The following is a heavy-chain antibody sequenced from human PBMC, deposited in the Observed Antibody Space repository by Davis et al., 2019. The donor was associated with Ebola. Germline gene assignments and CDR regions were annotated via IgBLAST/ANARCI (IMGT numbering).Heavy chain of an antibody. J-gene: IGHJ4*02. CDR3: ARGRRYSYGPPRY. V-gene: IGHV4-4*02. CDR2: IYHSGST. CDR1: DGSISSSNW. Sequence: SETLSLTCAVSDGSISSSNWWSWVRQPPGKGLEWIGEIYHSGSTNYNPSLKSRVTISVDTSKNQFSLKLSSVTAADTAVYYCARGRRYSYGPPRYWGQGTLVTVSS. D-gene: IGHD5-18*01.